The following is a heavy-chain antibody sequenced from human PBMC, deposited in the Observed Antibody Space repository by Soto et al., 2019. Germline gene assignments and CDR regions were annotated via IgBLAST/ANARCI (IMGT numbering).Heavy chain of an antibody. CDR2: MEPSTGRT. D-gene: IGHD1-26*01. Sequence: ASVKVSCKASGYSFTSLDINWVRQTAGQGLEWMGWMEPSTGRTGYAQKFQGRVTMTRGTSINTAYMELTTLTSDDTAFYYCARGVSAGVDYWGQGTLVTVSS. CDR1: GYSFTSLD. V-gene: IGHV1-8*01. CDR3: ARGVSAGVDY. J-gene: IGHJ4*02.